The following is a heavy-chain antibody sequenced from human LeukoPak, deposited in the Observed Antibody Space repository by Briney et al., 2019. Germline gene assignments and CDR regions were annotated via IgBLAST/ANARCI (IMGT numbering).Heavy chain of an antibody. CDR3: AKDGGYSSGWLVDYYYYMDV. V-gene: IGHV3-23*01. J-gene: IGHJ6*03. CDR2: INNSGDST. Sequence: PGGSLRLSCAASGFTFTSYAMSWVRQAPGKGLEWVSAINNSGDSTYYADSVKGRFTISRDNTKNTLYLQMYSLRAEDTAVYYCAKDGGYSSGWLVDYYYYMDVWGKGTTVTISS. D-gene: IGHD6-19*01. CDR1: GFTFTSYA.